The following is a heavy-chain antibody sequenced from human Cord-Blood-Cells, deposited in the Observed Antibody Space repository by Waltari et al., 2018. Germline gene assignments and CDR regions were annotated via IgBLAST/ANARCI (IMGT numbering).Heavy chain of an antibody. V-gene: IGHV1-69*12. D-gene: IGHD3-16*01. Sequence: QVQLVQSGAEVKKPGSSVKVSCKASGGTFSSYAISWVRQAPGQGLEWMGGIIPIFGTANYAKKLQGRVKITADEPTSTAYMELSSLRSEDTAVYYCARVVVGGLGTSPYYYGMDVWGQGTTVTVSS. CDR2: IIPIFGTA. CDR3: ARVVVGGLGTSPYYYGMDV. J-gene: IGHJ6*02. CDR1: GGTFSSYA.